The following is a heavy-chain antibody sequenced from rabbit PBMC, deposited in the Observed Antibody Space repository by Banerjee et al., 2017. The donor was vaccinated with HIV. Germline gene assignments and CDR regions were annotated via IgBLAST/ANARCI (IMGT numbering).Heavy chain of an antibody. J-gene: IGHJ4*01. CDR3: ARDYAGGFGYADAFHYYFDL. V-gene: IGHV1S40*01. CDR2: IYNGDGNT. Sequence: QQLVESGGDLVKPGASLTLTCKASGFDFSSDYDMCWVRQAPGKGLEWIGCIYNGDGNTYYAGWAKGRFTISKTSSTTVTLQMTSLTAADTATYFCARDYAGGFGYADAFHYYFDLWGPGTLVTVS. CDR1: GFDFSSDYD. D-gene: IGHD6-1*01.